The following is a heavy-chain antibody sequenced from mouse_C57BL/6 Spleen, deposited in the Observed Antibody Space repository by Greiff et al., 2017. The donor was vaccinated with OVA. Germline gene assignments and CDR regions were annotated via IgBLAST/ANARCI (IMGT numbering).Heavy chain of an antibody. Sequence: EVHLVESGGGLVKPGGSLKLSCAASGFTFSDYGMHWVRQAPEKGLEWVAYISSGSSTIYYADTVKGRFTISRDNAKNTLFLQMTRLRSEDTAMYYCAKEGYDYDTGAWFAYWGQGTLVTVSA. V-gene: IGHV5-17*01. CDR2: ISSGSSTI. D-gene: IGHD2-4*01. CDR1: GFTFSDYG. CDR3: AKEGYDYDTGAWFAY. J-gene: IGHJ3*01.